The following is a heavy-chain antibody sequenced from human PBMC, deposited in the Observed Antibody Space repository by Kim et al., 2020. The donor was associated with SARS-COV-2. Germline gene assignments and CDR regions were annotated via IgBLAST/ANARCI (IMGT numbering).Heavy chain of an antibody. CDR3: AKEVNSSGCTDY. Sequence: GGSLRLFCAASGFTFDDYAMHWVRQAPGKGLEWVSGISWNSGSIGYADSVKGRFTISRDNAKNSLYLQMNSLRAEDTALYYCAKEVNSSGCTDYWGQGTLVTVSS. D-gene: IGHD6-19*01. V-gene: IGHV3-9*01. CDR1: GFTFDDYA. J-gene: IGHJ4*02. CDR2: ISWNSGSI.